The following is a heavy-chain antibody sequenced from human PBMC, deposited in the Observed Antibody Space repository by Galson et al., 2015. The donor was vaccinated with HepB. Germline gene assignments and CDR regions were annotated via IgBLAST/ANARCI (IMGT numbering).Heavy chain of an antibody. V-gene: IGHV1-3*04. J-gene: IGHJ3*02. Sequence: SVKVSCKASGYTFTTYAMHWVRHAPGQRLEWMGWINTGNGDTKYSQNFQGRVTITRDTSASTVYMQLSSLRSEDTAVYYCARVRLQVERVLGAFHIWGQGTMVTVSS. D-gene: IGHD1-1*01. CDR3: ARVRLQVERVLGAFHI. CDR1: GYTFTTYA. CDR2: INTGNGDT.